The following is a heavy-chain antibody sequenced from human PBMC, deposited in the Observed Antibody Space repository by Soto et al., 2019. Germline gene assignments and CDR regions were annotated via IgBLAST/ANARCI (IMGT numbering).Heavy chain of an antibody. D-gene: IGHD3-16*01. Sequence: HPGGSLRLSCAASGFSFADYAMHWVRQAPGRGLEWVSLIIWDGTSIYYADSVKGRFTISRDNSKNSLYLQMNNLRPEDTAFYYCAKAYSLGLGRVSYAHGMDVWGQGTTVTVSS. CDR1: GFSFADYA. CDR2: IIWDGTSI. J-gene: IGHJ6*02. CDR3: AKAYSLGLGRVSYAHGMDV. V-gene: IGHV3-43D*04.